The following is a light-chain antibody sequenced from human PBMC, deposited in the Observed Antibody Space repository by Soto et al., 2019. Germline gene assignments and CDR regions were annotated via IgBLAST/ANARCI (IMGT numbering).Light chain of an antibody. CDR3: QQYNYFST. CDR2: GAS. V-gene: IGKV1-5*01. Sequence: DIQMTQAPSTLSASVGDRVTITCRASHNIYSWLGWYQQKRGKAPRLLIHGASTLESGVPSTFSARGSGTEFPPSISSLQPDAFATYHLQQYNYFSTFGQGTNVDIK. CDR1: HNIYSW. J-gene: IGKJ1*01.